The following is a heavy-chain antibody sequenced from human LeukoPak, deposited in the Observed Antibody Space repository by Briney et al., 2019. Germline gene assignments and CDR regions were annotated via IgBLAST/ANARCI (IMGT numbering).Heavy chain of an antibody. Sequence: GESLKISCKGSGYSFTSYWIGWVRQMPGKGLEWMGIIYPGDSDTRYSPPFQGQVTISADKSISTAYLQWSSLKASDTAMYYCASSRNGSYWGDEYYFDYWGQGTLVTVSS. D-gene: IGHD1-26*01. CDR1: GYSFTSYW. J-gene: IGHJ4*02. V-gene: IGHV5-51*01. CDR3: ASSRNGSYWGDEYYFDY. CDR2: IYPGDSDT.